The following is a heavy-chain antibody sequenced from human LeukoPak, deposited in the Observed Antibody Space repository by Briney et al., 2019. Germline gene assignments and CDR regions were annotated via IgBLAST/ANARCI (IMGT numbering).Heavy chain of an antibody. CDR3: AILRTPVGIGNFDY. J-gene: IGHJ4*02. CDR1: GFTVSAYA. CDR2: IYDDNT. D-gene: IGHD4-23*01. Sequence: GGSLRLSCAASGFTVSAYAMAWVRQAPGKGLEWVSTIYDDNTYYADSVKGRFTISRDNSKNTLYLQMNSLRAEDTAVYYCAILRTPVGIGNFDYWGQGTLVTVSS. V-gene: IGHV3-23*01.